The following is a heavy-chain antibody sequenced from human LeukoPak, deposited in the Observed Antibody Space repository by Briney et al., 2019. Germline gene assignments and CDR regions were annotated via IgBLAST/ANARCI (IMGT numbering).Heavy chain of an antibody. D-gene: IGHD3-16*01. J-gene: IGHJ4*02. CDR2: IRTKVNGETT. CDR1: GFTFGDFV. V-gene: IGHV3-49*04. Sequence: SGGSLRLSCAASGFTFGDFVISWVRQTPGKGLEWVGFIRTKVNGETTKYAASVQGRFTISRDDSKSIAYLQMNSLKTEDTAVYYCTTDYQLEYWGQGTLVTVSS. CDR3: TTDYQLEY.